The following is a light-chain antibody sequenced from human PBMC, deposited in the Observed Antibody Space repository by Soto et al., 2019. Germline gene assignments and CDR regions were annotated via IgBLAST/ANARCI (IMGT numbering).Light chain of an antibody. CDR1: EGITNY. V-gene: IGKV1-27*01. CDR3: QKYNSAPTWT. CDR2: ASS. Sequence: DIQMTQSPSSLSASVGDRVTITCRASEGITNYLAWYQQKPGKAPKLLIYASSTLQSGAPSRFSGSGSGTDFTLTISSLQPEDVATYYCQKYNSAPTWTFGQVTKVEVK. J-gene: IGKJ1*01.